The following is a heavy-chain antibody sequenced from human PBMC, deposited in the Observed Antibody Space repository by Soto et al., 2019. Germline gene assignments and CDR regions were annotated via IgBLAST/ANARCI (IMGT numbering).Heavy chain of an antibody. Sequence: PGGSLRLSCAASGFTFSSYAMSWVRQAPGKGLEWVSAISGSGGSTYYADSVKGRFTISRDNSKNTLYLQMNSLRAEDTAVYYCAKGMDIVVVVAATDGMDVWGQVTTVTVSS. D-gene: IGHD2-15*01. CDR1: GFTFSSYA. CDR3: AKGMDIVVVVAATDGMDV. CDR2: ISGSGGST. V-gene: IGHV3-23*01. J-gene: IGHJ6*02.